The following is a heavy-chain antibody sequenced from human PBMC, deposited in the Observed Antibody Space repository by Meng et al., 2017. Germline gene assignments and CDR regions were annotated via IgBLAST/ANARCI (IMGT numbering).Heavy chain of an antibody. D-gene: IGHD2-2*01. CDR1: GYTFTSYY. CDR2: INPSGGST. CDR3: ARVSVVVPAASSSGYYYYGMDV. V-gene: IGHV1-46*01. Sequence: ASVKVSCKASGYTFTSYYMHWVRQAPGQGLEWMGIINPSGGSTSYAQKFQGRVTMTRDTSTSTVYMELSSLRSEDTAVYYCARVSVVVPAASSSGYYYYGMDVWGQGTTVTVSS. J-gene: IGHJ6*02.